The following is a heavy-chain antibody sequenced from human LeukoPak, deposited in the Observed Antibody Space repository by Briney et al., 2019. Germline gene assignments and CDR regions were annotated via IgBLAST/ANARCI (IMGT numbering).Heavy chain of an antibody. CDR2: INPNIGDA. CDR3: ARMALDGGDSVGFDS. CDR1: GYPFTYYF. Sequence: ASVKVSCQASGYPFTYYFIHWVRPAPGQGLEWMGWINPNIGDASYAQKFQDRVTMTRDRSINTAYMELSRLTSDDTAVYYCARMALDGGDSVGFDSWGQGTLVTVSS. D-gene: IGHD2-21*02. J-gene: IGHJ5*01. V-gene: IGHV1-2*02.